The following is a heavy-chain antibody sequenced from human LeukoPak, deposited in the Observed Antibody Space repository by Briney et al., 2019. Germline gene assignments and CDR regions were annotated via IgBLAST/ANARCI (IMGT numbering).Heavy chain of an antibody. CDR1: GFTFSSYA. J-gene: IGHJ4*02. V-gene: IGHV3-23*01. Sequence: GGSLRLSCAASGFTFSSYAMNWARQAPGKGLEWVSGISGTGASSYFTDSVKGRFSISRDNSKNTLYLQMNCLRDDDTAVYYCAKSAIVRGTTGTFDYWGQGTLVTVSS. D-gene: IGHD3-10*01. CDR3: AKSAIVRGTTGTFDY. CDR2: ISGTGASS.